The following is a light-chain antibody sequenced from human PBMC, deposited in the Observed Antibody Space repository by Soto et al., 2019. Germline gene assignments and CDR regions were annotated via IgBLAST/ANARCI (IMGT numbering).Light chain of an antibody. Sequence: DIQMTQSPSSLSAFVGDRVTITCRARQSVNRYLNWYQHKPGKAPKLMIYAAYSLQSGAPARFSGRGSGTDFTLAISSLQPEDCATYYCQQSDSTPRTFGGGTKVEIK. CDR2: AAY. V-gene: IGKV1-39*01. J-gene: IGKJ4*01. CDR3: QQSDSTPRT. CDR1: QSVNRY.